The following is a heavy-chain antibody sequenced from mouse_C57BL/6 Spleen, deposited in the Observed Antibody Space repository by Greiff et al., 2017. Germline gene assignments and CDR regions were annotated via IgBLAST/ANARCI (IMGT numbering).Heavy chain of an antibody. J-gene: IGHJ2*01. CDR3: ARDGYYGSSYVCFDY. V-gene: IGHV5-4*01. D-gene: IGHD1-1*01. CDR2: ISDGGSYT. Sequence: EVQLKESGGGLVKPGGSLKLSCAASGFTFSSYAMSWVRQTPEKRLEWVATISDGGSYTYYPDNVKGRFTISRDNAKNNLYLQMSHLKSEDTAMYYCARDGYYGSSYVCFDYWGQGTTLTVSS. CDR1: GFTFSSYA.